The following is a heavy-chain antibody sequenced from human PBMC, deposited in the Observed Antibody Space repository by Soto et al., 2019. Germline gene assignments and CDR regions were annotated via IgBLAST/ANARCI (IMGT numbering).Heavy chain of an antibody. CDR3: ATSYCSSTSCSFDY. CDR2: IIPIFGTA. V-gene: IGHV1-69*13. J-gene: IGHJ4*02. CDR1: GGTFSSYA. Sequence: SVKVTCKEEGGTFSSYAISWVRQAPGQGLEWMGGIIPIFGTANYAQKFQGRVTITADESTSTAYMELSSLRSEDTAVYYCATSYCSSTSCSFDYWGQGTLVTVSS. D-gene: IGHD2-2*01.